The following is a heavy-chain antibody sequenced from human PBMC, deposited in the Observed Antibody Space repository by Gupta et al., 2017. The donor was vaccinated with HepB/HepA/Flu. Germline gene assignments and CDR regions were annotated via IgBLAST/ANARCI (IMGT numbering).Heavy chain of an antibody. Sequence: QVQLVQSGADVKKPGASVTVPCKASGYTFTGYYIHWVRQAPGQGLEWMGWINPNNGRTKYVEKFQGRVTMTRDMSISTAYMALTRLTSNDTAIYFCARFSSQRYFYDYWGQGTLVTVTS. V-gene: IGHV1-2*02. CDR3: ARFSSQRYFYDY. D-gene: IGHD2-2*01. CDR1: GYTFTGYY. CDR2: INPNNGRT. J-gene: IGHJ4*02.